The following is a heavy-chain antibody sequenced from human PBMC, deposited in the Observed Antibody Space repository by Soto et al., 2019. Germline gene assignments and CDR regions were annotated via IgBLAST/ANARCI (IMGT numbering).Heavy chain of an antibody. D-gene: IGHD6-13*01. J-gene: IGHJ4*02. V-gene: IGHV3-21*01. Sequence: GGSLRLSCAASGFTFSSYSMNWVRQAPGKGLEWVSSISSSSSYIYYADSVKGRFTISRDNAKNSLYLQMNSLRAEDTAVYYCARGRGSSSWTGDNYWGQGTLVTVSS. CDR3: ARGRGSSSWTGDNY. CDR1: GFTFSSYS. CDR2: ISSSSSYI.